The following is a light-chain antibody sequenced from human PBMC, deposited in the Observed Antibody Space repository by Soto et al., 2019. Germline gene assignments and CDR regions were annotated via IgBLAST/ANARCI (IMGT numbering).Light chain of an antibody. CDR2: EVN. J-gene: IGLJ3*02. Sequence: QSALTQPASVSGSPGQSITVSCTGTSSDIDTYNYVSWYQQHPGEAPKLIIYEVNNRPSGVSNRFSGSKSGNTASLTISGLQADDEADYFCQSYDSSLGGFWVFGGGTKVTVL. V-gene: IGLV2-14*01. CDR3: QSYDSSLGGFWV. CDR1: SSDIDTYNY.